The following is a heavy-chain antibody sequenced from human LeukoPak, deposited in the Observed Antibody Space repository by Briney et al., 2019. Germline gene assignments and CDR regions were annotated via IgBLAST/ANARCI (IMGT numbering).Heavy chain of an antibody. CDR2: INSNSGGT. Sequence: ASVKVSCKASGYTFTDYYIHWVRQAPGQGLEWMGWINSNSGGTNYAQKFQGRVTMTRDTSISTAYMELSRLRSDDTAVYYCARGGSGWLSAFDIWGQGTMVTVSS. CDR1: GYTFTDYY. D-gene: IGHD6-19*01. V-gene: IGHV1-2*02. CDR3: ARGGSGWLSAFDI. J-gene: IGHJ3*02.